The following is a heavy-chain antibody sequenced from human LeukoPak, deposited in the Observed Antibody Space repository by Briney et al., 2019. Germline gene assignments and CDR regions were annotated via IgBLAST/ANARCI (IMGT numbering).Heavy chain of an antibody. V-gene: IGHV3-74*01. CDR1: GFTFSSYW. CDR3: ARALGYYDSSGYSNKGGSDY. Sequence: PGGSLRLSCAASGFTFSSYWMHWVRQAPGKGLMWVSRINGDGSSTAYADSVKGRFTISRDNAKNTLYLQMNSLRAEDTAVYYCARALGYYDSSGYSNKGGSDYWGQGTLVTVSS. D-gene: IGHD3-22*01. J-gene: IGHJ4*02. CDR2: INGDGSST.